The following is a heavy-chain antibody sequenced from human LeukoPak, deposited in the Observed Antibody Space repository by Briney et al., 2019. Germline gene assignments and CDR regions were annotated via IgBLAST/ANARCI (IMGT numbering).Heavy chain of an antibody. Sequence: PGGSLRLSCAASGFSFSSYWSWIRQPPGKGLEWIGEINHSGSTNYNPSLKSRVTISVDTSKNQFSLKLSSVTAADTAVYYCARGSLHYYDSSGYYVYWGQGTLVTVSS. D-gene: IGHD3-22*01. CDR3: ARGSLHYYDSSGYYVY. CDR2: INHSGST. V-gene: IGHV4-34*01. CDR1: GFSFSSY. J-gene: IGHJ4*02.